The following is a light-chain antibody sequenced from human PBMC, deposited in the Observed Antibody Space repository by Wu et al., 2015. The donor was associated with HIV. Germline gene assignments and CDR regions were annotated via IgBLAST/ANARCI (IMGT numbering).Light chain of an antibody. Sequence: EIVMTQSPATLSVSPGERATLSCRASQSIDSNVAWYQQKPGQAPSLLIHSASIRATGISARFSGSGSGTEFTLTVSSLQSDDVAVYYCHQYNNRPPYSFGQGTKVEI. CDR2: SAS. V-gene: IGKV3-15*01. CDR3: HQYNNRPPYS. J-gene: IGKJ2*03. CDR1: QSIDSN.